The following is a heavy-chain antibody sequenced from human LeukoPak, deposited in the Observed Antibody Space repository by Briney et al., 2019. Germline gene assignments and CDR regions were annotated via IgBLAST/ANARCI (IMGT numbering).Heavy chain of an antibody. CDR1: GFTFSSYW. CDR2: INSDGSST. J-gene: IGHJ4*02. V-gene: IGHV3-74*01. D-gene: IGHD5-24*01. CDR3: ARDEGTRWLQLGEQTNFDY. Sequence: GGSLRLSCAASGFTFSSYWMHWVRHAPGKGLVWVSRINSDGSSTNYADSVKGRFTISRDNAKNTLYLQMNSLRAEDTAVYYCARDEGTRWLQLGEQTNFDYWGQGTLVTVSS.